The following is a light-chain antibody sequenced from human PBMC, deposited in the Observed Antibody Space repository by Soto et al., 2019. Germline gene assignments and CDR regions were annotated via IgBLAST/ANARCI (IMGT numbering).Light chain of an antibody. J-gene: IGLJ1*01. Sequence: QSALTQPASVSWSPGQSITISCTGTSSDVGSYDLVSWYQQHQGKAPKVMIYAVSKRPSGVSNRFSGSKFGNTASLTISGLQADDEADYYCCSYAGSSTYVFGTGTKLTVL. CDR2: AVS. CDR1: SSDVGSYDL. V-gene: IGLV2-23*02. CDR3: CSYAGSSTYV.